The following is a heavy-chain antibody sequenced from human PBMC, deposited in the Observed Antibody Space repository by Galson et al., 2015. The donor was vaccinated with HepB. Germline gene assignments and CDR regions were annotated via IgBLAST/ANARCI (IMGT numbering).Heavy chain of an antibody. CDR3: VKDQRIAVAASYWYFDL. J-gene: IGHJ2*01. CDR2: ISSKGGST. D-gene: IGHD6-19*01. CDR1: GFNFSNYA. V-gene: IGHV3-64D*06. Sequence: SLRLSCAASGFNFSNYAMHWVRKAPGKGLEYVSAISSKGGSTYYADSVKGRFTISRDNSKNTVYLLMSSLRAEDTAVFYCVKDQRIAVAASYWYFDLWGRGTLVTVSS.